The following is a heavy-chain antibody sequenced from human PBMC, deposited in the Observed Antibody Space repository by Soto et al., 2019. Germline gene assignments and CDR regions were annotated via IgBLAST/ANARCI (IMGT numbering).Heavy chain of an antibody. CDR2: MNPNSANT. D-gene: IGHD2-15*01. Sequence: QVQLVQSGAEVKKPGASVKVSCKASGYTFTSYDINWVRQATGQGLEWMGWMNPNSANTGYAQKFLGRVTMTRNTSISPAYMELSSLRSEDTAVYSCARYHCSGGSCYSHYWGQGSLVTVSS. V-gene: IGHV1-8*01. CDR1: GYTFTSYD. J-gene: IGHJ4*02. CDR3: ARYHCSGGSCYSHY.